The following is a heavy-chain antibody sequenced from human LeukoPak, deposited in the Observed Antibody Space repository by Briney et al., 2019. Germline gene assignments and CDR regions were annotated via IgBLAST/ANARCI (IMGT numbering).Heavy chain of an antibody. D-gene: IGHD3-22*01. CDR1: GFTFSSYA. CDR3: ARDDKVGRSSGFFDY. J-gene: IGHJ4*02. Sequence: GGSLRLSCAASGFTFSSYAMTWVRQVPGKGLEWVSIISGSGGSTYYADSVKGRFTISRDNSKNTLYLQMNSLRAEDTAVYYCARDDKVGRSSGFFDYWGQGTLVTVSS. V-gene: IGHV3-23*01. CDR2: ISGSGGST.